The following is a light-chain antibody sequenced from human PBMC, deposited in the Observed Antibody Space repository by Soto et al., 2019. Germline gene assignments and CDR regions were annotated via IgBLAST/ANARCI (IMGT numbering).Light chain of an antibody. CDR3: SSYTSSATVI. CDR1: SSDVGGYNY. Sequence: QSALTQPASVSGSPGQSITISCTGTSSDVGGYNYVSWYQQHPGKAPKLMIYDVSYRPSGISNRFSGSKSGNTASLTISGLQAEDEAAYYSSSYTSSATVIFGGGTQLTVL. J-gene: IGLJ2*01. CDR2: DVS. V-gene: IGLV2-14*01.